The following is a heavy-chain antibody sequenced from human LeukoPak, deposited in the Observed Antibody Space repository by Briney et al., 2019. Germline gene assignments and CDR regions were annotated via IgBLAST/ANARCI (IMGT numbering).Heavy chain of an antibody. CDR1: GYTFTSYP. V-gene: IGHV7-4-1*02. CDR3: ARGTSGLVTTNDY. CDR2: INTNTGNP. J-gene: IGHJ4*02. D-gene: IGHD3/OR15-3a*01. Sequence: GASVKVSCKASGYTFTSYPMNWVRQAPGQGLEWMGWINTNTGNPTYVQGFTGRFVFSLDTSVSTAYLQITSLKAEDTAVYYCARGTSGLVTTNDYWGQGTLVTASS.